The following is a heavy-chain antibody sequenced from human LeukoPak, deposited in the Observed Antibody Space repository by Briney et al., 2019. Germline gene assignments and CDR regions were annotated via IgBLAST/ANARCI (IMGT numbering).Heavy chain of an antibody. J-gene: IGHJ4*02. CDR3: ARLTTLGYRAPRCFDY. CDR1: GYRFTSYW. V-gene: IGHV5-51*01. Sequence: GESLKISCKGSGYRFTSYWIGWVRQMPGKGLEWMGIIYPGDSDTRYSPSFQGQVTISADKSISTAYLQWSSLKASDTAMYYCARLTTLGYRAPRCFDYWGQGTLVTVSS. D-gene: IGHD4-11*01. CDR2: IYPGDSDT.